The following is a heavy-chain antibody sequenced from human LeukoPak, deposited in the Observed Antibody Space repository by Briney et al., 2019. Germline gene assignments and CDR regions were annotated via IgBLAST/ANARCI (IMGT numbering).Heavy chain of an antibody. Sequence: SETLSLTCTVSGGSISSSSYYWGWVRQPPGKGLEWIGSIYYSGSTYYNPSLKSRVTISVDTSKNQFSLKLSSVTAADTAVYYCASGVSEWLLWGEMLEAFDIWGQGTMVTVSS. CDR3: ASGVSEWLLWGEMLEAFDI. J-gene: IGHJ3*02. D-gene: IGHD3-3*01. CDR1: GGSISSSSYY. V-gene: IGHV4-39*07. CDR2: IYYSGST.